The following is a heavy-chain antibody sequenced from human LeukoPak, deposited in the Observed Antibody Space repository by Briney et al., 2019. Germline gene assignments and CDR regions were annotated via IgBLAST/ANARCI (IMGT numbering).Heavy chain of an antibody. CDR3: AREGPFFGVVIPV. D-gene: IGHD3-3*01. J-gene: IGHJ4*02. CDR1: GFTFSSYW. Sequence: PGGSLRLSCAASGFTFSSYWMSWVRQAPGKGLEWVAIIKQDGSEKYYVDSVKGRFTISRDNAKNSLYLQMNSLRAEDTAVYYCAREGPFFGVVIPVWGQGTLVTVSS. CDR2: IKQDGSEK. V-gene: IGHV3-7*01.